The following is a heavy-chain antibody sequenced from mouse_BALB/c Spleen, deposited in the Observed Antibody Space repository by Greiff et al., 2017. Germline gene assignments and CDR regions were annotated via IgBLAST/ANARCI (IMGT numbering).Heavy chain of an antibody. CDR2: INPYNGDT. V-gene: IGHV1-20*02. Sequence: GQLKQSGPELVKPGASVKISCKASGYSFTGYFMNWVMQSHGKSLEWIGRINPYNGDTFYNQKFKGKATLTVDKSSSTAHMELRSLASEDSAVYYCARTSTGAMDYWGQGTSVTVSS. CDR3: ARTSTGAMDY. CDR1: GYSFTGYF. J-gene: IGHJ4*01. D-gene: IGHD6-1*01.